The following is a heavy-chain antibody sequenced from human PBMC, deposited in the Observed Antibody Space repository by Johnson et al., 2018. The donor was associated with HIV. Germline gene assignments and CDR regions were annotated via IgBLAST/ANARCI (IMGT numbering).Heavy chain of an antibody. D-gene: IGHD6-13*01. CDR3: AKDEEGYSSAWSAGTAFDI. CDR1: GFTFSDYG. V-gene: IGHV3-30*02. Sequence: VQLVESGGGLVQPGGSLRLSCAASGFTFSDYGMHWVRQAPGKGLEWVAFIRYDGGYKYYADSVKGRFTISRDNSKGTLYLQMNSLKADDTAIYYCAKDEEGYSSAWSAGTAFDIWGHGTMVTVSS. CDR2: IRYDGGYK. J-gene: IGHJ3*02.